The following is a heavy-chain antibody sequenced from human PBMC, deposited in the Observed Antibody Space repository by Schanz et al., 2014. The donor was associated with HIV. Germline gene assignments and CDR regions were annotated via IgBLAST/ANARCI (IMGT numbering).Heavy chain of an antibody. CDR1: NGSFSGYY. CDR3: ARGLGYFENDVCQSHAGWLYFDL. D-gene: IGHD3-9*01. V-gene: IGHV4-34*01. CDR2: INHSGRA. J-gene: IGHJ2*01. Sequence: QVPLQQWGAGLLKPSETLSLTCAVYNGSFSGYYWSWIRQSPGQGLEWIGDINHSGRATYNASLKSRVTKSVDTSKRQFSLKLSSVTAADTAVYYCARGLGYFENDVCQSHAGWLYFDLWGRGTHVIVSS.